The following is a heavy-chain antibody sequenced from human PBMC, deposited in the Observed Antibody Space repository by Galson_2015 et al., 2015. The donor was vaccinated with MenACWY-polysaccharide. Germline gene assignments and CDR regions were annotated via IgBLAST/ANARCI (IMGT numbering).Heavy chain of an antibody. D-gene: IGHD1-14*01. V-gene: IGHV1-2*02. CDR2: INSNSGGT. CDR3: VRPLGDTGDY. J-gene: IGHJ4*02. CDR1: GYTFAGYY. Sequence: SVKVSCKASGYTFAGYYIHWVRQAPGQGLEWMGWINSNSGGTNYAQKFQGRVTITRDTSISTSHMELSRLRSDDTAVYYCVRPLGDTGDYWGRGTLVTVSS.